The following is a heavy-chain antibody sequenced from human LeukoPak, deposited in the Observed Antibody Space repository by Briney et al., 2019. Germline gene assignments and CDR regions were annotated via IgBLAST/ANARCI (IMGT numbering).Heavy chain of an antibody. D-gene: IGHD4-17*01. CDR1: GGSISTGGDS. J-gene: IGHJ4*02. Sequence: SETLSLTCAVSGGSISTGGDSWSWIRQPPGKGLEWIGYFYQSGNTYYSPSLKSRVTISVDRSKNQFSLKLSSVTAADTAVYYCARYGDYGYFDYWGQGTLVTVSS. CDR3: ARYGDYGYFDY. CDR2: FYQSGNT. V-gene: IGHV4-30-2*01.